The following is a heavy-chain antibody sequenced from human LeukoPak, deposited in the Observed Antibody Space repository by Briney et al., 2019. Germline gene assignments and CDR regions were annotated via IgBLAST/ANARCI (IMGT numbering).Heavy chain of an antibody. CDR1: GFTFSSYS. D-gene: IGHD3-22*01. V-gene: IGHV3-21*01. Sequence: GGSLRLSCAASGFTFSSYSMNWVRQAPGKGLEWVSSISSSSSSYIYYADSVKGRFTISRDNAKNSLYLQMNSLRAEDTAVYYCARDRRITMIVVGHDAFDIWGQGTMVTVSS. J-gene: IGHJ3*02. CDR2: ISSSSSSYI. CDR3: ARDRRITMIVVGHDAFDI.